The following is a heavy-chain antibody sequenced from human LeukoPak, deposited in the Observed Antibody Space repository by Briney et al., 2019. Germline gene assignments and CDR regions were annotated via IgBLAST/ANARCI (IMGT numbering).Heavy chain of an antibody. J-gene: IGHJ4*02. V-gene: IGHV3-23*01. Sequence: GGSLRLSGAASGFTFSSYAWSWVRQAPGKGLEWVLGISGSGGSTYYADSVKGRFTISRDNSKNTLYLQMNSLRAEDTAVYYCANLPLAAGEDYLDYWGQGTLVTVSS. D-gene: IGHD3-16*01. CDR1: GFTFSSYA. CDR2: ISGSGGST. CDR3: ANLPLAAGEDYLDY.